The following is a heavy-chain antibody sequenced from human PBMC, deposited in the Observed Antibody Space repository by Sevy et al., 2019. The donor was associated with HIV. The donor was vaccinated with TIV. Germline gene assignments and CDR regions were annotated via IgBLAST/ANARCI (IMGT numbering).Heavy chain of an antibody. D-gene: IGHD3-16*02. Sequence: GGSLRLSCAASGFTFSSYSMNWVRQAPGKGLEWVSYISSSSSTMYYADSVKGRFTISRDNAKNSLYLQMNSLRAEDTAVYYCAREPYYDYIWGSYRYDYYYGMDVWGQGTTVTVSS. CDR3: AREPYYDYIWGSYRYDYYYGMDV. V-gene: IGHV3-48*01. J-gene: IGHJ6*02. CDR2: ISSSSSTM. CDR1: GFTFSSYS.